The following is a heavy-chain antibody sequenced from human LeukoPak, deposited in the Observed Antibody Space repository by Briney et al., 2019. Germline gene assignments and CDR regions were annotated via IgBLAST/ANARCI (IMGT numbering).Heavy chain of an antibody. Sequence: GGSLRLSCAASKFTFSNYWMMWVRQAPGKGLEWVANINEDGSEKYYADSVEGRFTISRDNAKNSLDLQMNSLRADDTAIYYCARSKIDYWGQGTLVTISS. D-gene: IGHD4-11*01. CDR2: INEDGSEK. J-gene: IGHJ4*02. CDR3: ARSKIDY. V-gene: IGHV3-7*01. CDR1: KFTFSNYW.